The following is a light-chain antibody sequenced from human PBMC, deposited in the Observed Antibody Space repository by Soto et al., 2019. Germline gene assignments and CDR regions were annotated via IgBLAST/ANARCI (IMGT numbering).Light chain of an antibody. V-gene: IGKV3-15*01. Sequence: EIVMTQSAATLSVSAGERATLSCGASQSISSSLAWYQQRTGQPPRLLIYGASTRAAGIPPRFTGSGYGTEVTLTISSLQSEDFAVYYCQQSSKWPRTFGQGTKVDIK. CDR3: QQSSKWPRT. CDR1: QSISSS. J-gene: IGKJ1*01. CDR2: GAS.